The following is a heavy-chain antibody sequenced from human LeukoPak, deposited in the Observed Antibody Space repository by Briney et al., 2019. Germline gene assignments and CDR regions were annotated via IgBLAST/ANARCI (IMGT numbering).Heavy chain of an antibody. Sequence: GRSLRLSCAASGFTFDDYAMHWVRHAPGKGLEWVSGISWNSGSIGYADSVKGRFTISRDNAKNSLYLQMNSLRAEDTALYYCAKDIGSGSYYRGYYYYGMDVWGQGTTVAVSS. CDR1: GFTFDDYA. CDR2: ISWNSGSI. D-gene: IGHD1-26*01. J-gene: IGHJ6*02. CDR3: AKDIGSGSYYRGYYYYGMDV. V-gene: IGHV3-9*01.